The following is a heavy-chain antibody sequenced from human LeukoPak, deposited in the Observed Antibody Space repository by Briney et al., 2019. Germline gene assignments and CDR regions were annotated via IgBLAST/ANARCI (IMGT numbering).Heavy chain of an antibody. Sequence: GGSLRLSCAASGFTFSSYWMSWVRQAPGKGLEWVANIKHDGSVKYYVDSVKGRFTISRDNAKNSLYLQMNSLRAEDTGLYHCASEVGYRSLGYWGQGTLVTVSS. V-gene: IGHV3-7*05. J-gene: IGHJ4*02. D-gene: IGHD3-3*01. CDR1: GFTFSSYW. CDR2: IKHDGSVK. CDR3: ASEVGYRSLGY.